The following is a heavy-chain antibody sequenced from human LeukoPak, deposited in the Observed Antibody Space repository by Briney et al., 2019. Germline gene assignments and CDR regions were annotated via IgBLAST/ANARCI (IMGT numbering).Heavy chain of an antibody. Sequence: SETLSLTCTVSGDSISSHFWTWIRQPPGKGLEFIGYVYYRGSTYYNTSLKSRVTISVDTSKNQFSLNLNSVTTADTDVYYCARRWATTDYYNVLEPWGQGTLVTVSS. CDR2: VYYRGST. CDR3: ARRWATTDYYNVLEP. J-gene: IGHJ5*02. CDR1: GDSISSHF. D-gene: IGHD1-26*01. V-gene: IGHV4-59*11.